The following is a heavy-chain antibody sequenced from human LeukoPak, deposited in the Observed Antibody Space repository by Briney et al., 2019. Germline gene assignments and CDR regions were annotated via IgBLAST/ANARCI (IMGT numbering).Heavy chain of an antibody. D-gene: IGHD2-21*01. CDR2: ISGSGGNT. Sequence: GGSLRLSCAASRFTFSAYSMSWVRQAPGKGLEWVSAISGSGGNTYYADSVKGRFTISRDNSKNTLYLQMNSLRAEDTAAYYCARGGIPYGMDVWGQGTTVTVSS. CDR3: ARGGIPYGMDV. CDR1: RFTFSAYS. J-gene: IGHJ6*02. V-gene: IGHV3-23*01.